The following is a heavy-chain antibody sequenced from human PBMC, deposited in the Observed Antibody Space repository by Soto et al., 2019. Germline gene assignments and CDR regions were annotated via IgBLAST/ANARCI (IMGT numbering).Heavy chain of an antibody. D-gene: IGHD6-19*01. CDR3: AKDISTDGIAVRY. Sequence: SGGSLRLSCAASGFTFSSYGMHWVRQAPGKGLEWVAVISYDGSNKYYADSVKGRFTISRDNSKNTLYLQMNSLRAEDTAVYYCAKDISTDGIAVRYWGQGTLVTVSS. CDR1: GFTFSSYG. V-gene: IGHV3-30*18. CDR2: ISYDGSNK. J-gene: IGHJ4*02.